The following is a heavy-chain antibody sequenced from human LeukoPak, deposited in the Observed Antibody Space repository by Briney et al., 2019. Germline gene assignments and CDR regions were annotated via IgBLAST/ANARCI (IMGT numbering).Heavy chain of an antibody. V-gene: IGHV4-31*03. J-gene: IGHJ3*02. CDR1: GGSISSGGYY. Sequence: PSQTLSLTCTVSGGSISSGGYYWSWIRQHPGKGLEWIGYIYYSGSTYYNPSLKSRVTISVDTSKNQFSLKLSSVTAADTAVYYCARLTSYGRVGYSYVDDAFDIWGQGTMVTVSS. CDR2: IYYSGST. CDR3: ARLTSYGRVGYSYVDDAFDI. D-gene: IGHD5-18*01.